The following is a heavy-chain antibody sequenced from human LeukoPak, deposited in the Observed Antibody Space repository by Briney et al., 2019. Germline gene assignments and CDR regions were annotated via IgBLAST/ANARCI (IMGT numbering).Heavy chain of an antibody. CDR2: IIPIFGTA. CDR1: GGTFSSYA. CDR3: AMGGRRDGYNSDY. J-gene: IGHJ4*02. D-gene: IGHD5-24*01. Sequence: SVKVSCKASGGTFSSYAISWVRRAPGQGLEWMGRIIPIFGTANYAQKFQGRVTITTDESTSTAYMELSSLRSEDTAVYYCAMGGRRDGYNSDYWGQGTLVTVSS. V-gene: IGHV1-69*05.